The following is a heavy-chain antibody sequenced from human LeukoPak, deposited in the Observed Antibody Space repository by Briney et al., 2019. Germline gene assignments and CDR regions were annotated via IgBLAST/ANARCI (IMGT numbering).Heavy chain of an antibody. CDR1: GFTVSSNY. Sequence: GGSLRLACAASGFTVSSNYMSWVRQAPGKGLEWVSVIYSGGSTYYADSVKGRFTISRDNPKNTLYLQMNSLRAEDTAVYYCARAPNYDFWSGYDWSPFDYWGRGTLVTVSS. D-gene: IGHD3-3*01. CDR3: ARAPNYDFWSGYDWSPFDY. V-gene: IGHV3-66*01. CDR2: IYSGGST. J-gene: IGHJ4*02.